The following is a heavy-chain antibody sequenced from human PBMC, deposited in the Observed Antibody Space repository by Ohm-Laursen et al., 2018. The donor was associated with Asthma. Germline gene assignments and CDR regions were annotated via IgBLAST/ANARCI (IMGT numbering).Heavy chain of an antibody. J-gene: IGHJ4*02. CDR3: ARGDSGSLAYYFDY. D-gene: IGHD1-26*01. CDR1: GFTFSRYW. V-gene: IGHV3-74*01. CDR2: LKSDGTET. Sequence: SLRLSCTASGFTFSRYWMHWVRQAPGMGLVWVSRLKSDGTETTYADSVKGRFTISRDNSKNTLYLQMNSLRAEDTAVYYCARGDSGSLAYYFDYWGQGTLVTVSS.